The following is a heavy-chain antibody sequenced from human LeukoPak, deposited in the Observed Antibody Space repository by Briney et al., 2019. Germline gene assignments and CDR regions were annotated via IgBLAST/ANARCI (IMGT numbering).Heavy chain of an antibody. CDR3: AGGRGYCSGGSCYSCDY. CDR2: INHSGST. J-gene: IGHJ4*02. CDR1: GGSFSGYY. D-gene: IGHD2-15*01. Sequence: SATLSLTCAVYGGSFSGYYWSWIRQPPGKGLEWIGEINHSGSTNYNPSLKSRVTISVDTSKNQFSLKLSSVTAADTAVYYCAGGRGYCSGGSCYSCDYCGQGTLVTVSS. V-gene: IGHV4-34*01.